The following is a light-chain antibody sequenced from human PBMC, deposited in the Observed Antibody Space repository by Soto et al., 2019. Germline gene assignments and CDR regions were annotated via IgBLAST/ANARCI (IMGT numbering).Light chain of an antibody. V-gene: IGLV2-23*02. CDR3: CSYAGSTTFVL. CDR2: EAS. CDR1: SNDVGSYNL. Sequence: SALTQPASVSGSPGQSITISCTGTSNDVGSYNLVSWYQQHPGKAPKLMIYEASKRPSGVSNRFSGSRSGNTASLTISGLQAEDEADYYCCSYAGSTTFVLFGGGTKLTVL. J-gene: IGLJ2*01.